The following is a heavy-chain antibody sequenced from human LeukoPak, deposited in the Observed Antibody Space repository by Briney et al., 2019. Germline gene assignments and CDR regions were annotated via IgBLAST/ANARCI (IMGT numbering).Heavy chain of an antibody. J-gene: IGHJ4*02. CDR3: PITMTRGVITT. V-gene: IGHV4-34*01. CDR2: INHSGTS. CDR1: GRSFSGYY. Sequence: SETLSLTCAVYGRSFSGYYWSWVRQPPGKGLEWIGDINHSGTSTQNPSLKSRVTISVDTSKNQFSLKLSSVTAADTAVYYCPITMTRGVITTWGQGTLVTVSS. D-gene: IGHD3-10*01.